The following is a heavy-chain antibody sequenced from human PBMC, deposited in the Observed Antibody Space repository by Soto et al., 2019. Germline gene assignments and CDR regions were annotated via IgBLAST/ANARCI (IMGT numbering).Heavy chain of an antibody. CDR1: GFTFSSYG. CDR3: AREPVPYYYYGMDV. J-gene: IGHJ6*02. D-gene: IGHD2-2*01. V-gene: IGHV3-33*01. Sequence: QVQLVESGGGVVQPGRSLRLSCAASGFTFSSYGMHWVRQAPGKGLEWVAVIWYDGSNKYYADSVKGRFTISRDNSKNTLYLQMNSLRAEDTAVYYCAREPVPYYYYGMDVWGQGTTFTVSS. CDR2: IWYDGSNK.